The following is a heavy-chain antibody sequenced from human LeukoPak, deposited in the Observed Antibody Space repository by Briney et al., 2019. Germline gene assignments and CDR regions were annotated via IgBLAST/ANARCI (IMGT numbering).Heavy chain of an antibody. Sequence: ASVKVSCKASGYTFASYGISWVRQAPGQGLEWMGWISAYNGNTNYAQKLQGRVTMTTDTSTSTAYMELRSLRSDDTAVYYCARSITIFGVVIIWYFDYWGQGTLVTVSS. J-gene: IGHJ4*02. V-gene: IGHV1-18*01. CDR2: ISAYNGNT. CDR3: ARSITIFGVVIIWYFDY. CDR1: GYTFASYG. D-gene: IGHD3-3*01.